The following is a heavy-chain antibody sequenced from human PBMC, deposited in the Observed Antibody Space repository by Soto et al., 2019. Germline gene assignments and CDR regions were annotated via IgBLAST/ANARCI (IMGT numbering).Heavy chain of an antibody. V-gene: IGHV1-69*13. CDR3: ASYKGSIVVVPAAPFYYYYGMDV. Sequence: SVKVSCKASGGTFSSYAISWVRQAPGQGLEWMGGIIPIFGTANYAQKFQGRVTITADESTSTAYMELSSLRSEDTAVYYCASYKGSIVVVPAAPFYYYYGMDVWGQGTTVTVSS. CDR2: IIPIFGTA. J-gene: IGHJ6*02. D-gene: IGHD2-2*01. CDR1: GGTFSSYA.